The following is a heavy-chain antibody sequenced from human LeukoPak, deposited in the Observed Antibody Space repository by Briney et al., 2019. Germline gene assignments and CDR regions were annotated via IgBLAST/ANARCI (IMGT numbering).Heavy chain of an antibody. D-gene: IGHD3-3*01. CDR3: AGGEYDFWSRYLDAFDI. V-gene: IGHV3-48*01. J-gene: IGHJ3*02. CDR2: ISSSSSTI. CDR1: GFTFSSYS. Sequence: PGGSLRLSCAASGFTFSSYSMNWVRQAPGKGLEWVSYISSSSSTIYYADSVKGRFTISRDNAKNSLYLQMNSLRAEDTAVYYCAGGEYDFWSRYLDAFDIWGQGTMVTVSS.